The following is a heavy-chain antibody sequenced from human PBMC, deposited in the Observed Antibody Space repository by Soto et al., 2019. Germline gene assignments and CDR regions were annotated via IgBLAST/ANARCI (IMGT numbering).Heavy chain of an antibody. J-gene: IGHJ4*02. V-gene: IGHV3-74*01. CDR3: ARGGLEPFDH. CDR1: GFTFGNYW. D-gene: IGHD1-1*01. Sequence: GGSLRLSCAASGFTFGNYWMHWVRQAPGKGLVWVSRISDYGRINYADSGKDRFIISRDDARSELYLQLNDWGVEDTVTYYCARGGLEPFDHWGQGALVTVSS. CDR2: ISDYGRI.